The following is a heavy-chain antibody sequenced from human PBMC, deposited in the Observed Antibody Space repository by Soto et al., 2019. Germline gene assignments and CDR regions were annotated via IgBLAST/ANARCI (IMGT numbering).Heavy chain of an antibody. CDR3: VHGDYDVGFIS. CDR2: ISGSGSST. V-gene: IGHV3-23*01. CDR1: GFIFSKYT. J-gene: IGHJ5*02. Sequence: EVQVLETGGGLVQPGGSLRLSCVGSGFIFSKYTMNWVRQAPGKGLEWVSAISGSGSSTYYADSVKGRFTIPRDNSKNPLYLQLNSLRAEDTAVYYSVHGDYDVGFISWGQGTLVTVSS. D-gene: IGHD4-17*01.